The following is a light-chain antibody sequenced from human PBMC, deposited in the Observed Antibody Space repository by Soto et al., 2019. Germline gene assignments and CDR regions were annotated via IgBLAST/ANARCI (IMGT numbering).Light chain of an antibody. Sequence: SYELTQPPSVPVAPGQTARITCGGNKIGTKSVHWYQQKPGQAPVLVVFDDSDRPSGIPERFSGSNSGNTATLTISRVEAGDEADYYCQVWDSSTDQNVVFGGGTKVTVL. V-gene: IGLV3-21*02. J-gene: IGLJ2*01. CDR3: QVWDSSTDQNVV. CDR1: KIGTKS. CDR2: DDS.